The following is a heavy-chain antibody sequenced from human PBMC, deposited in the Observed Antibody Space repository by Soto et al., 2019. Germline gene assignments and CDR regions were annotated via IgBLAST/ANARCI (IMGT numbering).Heavy chain of an antibody. CDR2: ISYDGSNN. J-gene: IGHJ4*02. Sequence: QVQLVESGGGVVQPGRDLRLSCAASGFIFSNFGRHWVRHAPGKGLEWVAHISYDGSNNNYAHSVKGRFTISRDNSETTLYLQMTSLKAEDKAAYYVFDYWGQVTVVTVSS. CDR3: FDY. CDR1: GFIFSNFG. V-gene: IGHV3-30*03.